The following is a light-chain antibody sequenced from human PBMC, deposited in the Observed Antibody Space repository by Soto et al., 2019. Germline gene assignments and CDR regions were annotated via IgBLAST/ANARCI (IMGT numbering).Light chain of an antibody. CDR2: GNN. CDR3: PTEICSLCGYV. Sequence: QSVLKQPPSVTAAPGKRVTISCTRRSSNIGAGHDVHWYRQLPGTAPKLLIYGNNNRPSGVPDRFSGSKPGTSASLAITRLQAVDLFNYYCPTEICSLCGYVFATGTEVTV. V-gene: IGLV1-40*01. CDR1: SSNIGAGHD. J-gene: IGLJ1*01.